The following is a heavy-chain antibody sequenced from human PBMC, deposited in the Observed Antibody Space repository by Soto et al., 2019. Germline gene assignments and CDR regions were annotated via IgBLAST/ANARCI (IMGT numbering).Heavy chain of an antibody. V-gene: IGHV4-59*12. J-gene: IGHJ6*02. CDR2: IYYSGST. CDR3: ARTRRINYYDSSGYYYYYYGMDV. CDR1: GGSISSYY. D-gene: IGHD3-22*01. Sequence: SETLSLTCTVSGGSISSYYWSWIRQPPGKGLEWIGYIYYSGSTNYNPSLKSRVTISVDTSKNQFSLKLSSVTAADTAVYYCARTRRINYYDSSGYYYYYYGMDVWGRGTTVTVSS.